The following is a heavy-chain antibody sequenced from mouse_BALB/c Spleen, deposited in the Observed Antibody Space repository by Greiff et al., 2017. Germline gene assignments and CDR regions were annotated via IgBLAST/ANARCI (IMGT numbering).Heavy chain of an antibody. CDR1: GYSITSDYA. D-gene: IGHD2-14*01. Sequence: EVQGVESGPGLVKPSQSLSLTCTVTGYSITSDYAWNWIRQFPGNKLEWMGYISYSGSTSYNPSLKSRISITRDTSKNQFFLQLNSVTTEDTATYYCARNYRYDHYYYAMDYWGQGTSVTVSS. J-gene: IGHJ4*01. CDR2: ISYSGST. V-gene: IGHV3-2*02. CDR3: ARNYRYDHYYYAMDY.